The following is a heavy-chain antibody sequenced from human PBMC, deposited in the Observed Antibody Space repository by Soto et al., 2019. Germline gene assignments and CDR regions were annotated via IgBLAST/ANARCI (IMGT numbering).Heavy chain of an antibody. D-gene: IGHD3-16*01. CDR1: GYTFTSYD. CDR2: MNPNSGNT. CDR3: GRGSEGLDPNAFDI. J-gene: IGHJ3*02. Sequence: QVQLVQSGAEVKKPGASVKVSCKASGYTFTSYDINWVRQATGQGLEWMGWMNPNSGNTGYAQKFQGRVTMTRNTSISTAYMELSSLRSEDTSVYYCGRGSEGLDPNAFDIWGQGTMVTVSS. V-gene: IGHV1-8*01.